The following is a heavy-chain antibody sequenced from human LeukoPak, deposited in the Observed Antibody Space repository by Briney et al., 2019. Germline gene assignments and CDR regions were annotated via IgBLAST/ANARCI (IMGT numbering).Heavy chain of an antibody. CDR3: ARGGAQQLVPENYGMDV. CDR1: GGTFSSYA. J-gene: IGHJ6*02. CDR2: IIPIFGTA. D-gene: IGHD6-13*01. V-gene: IGHV1-69*13. Sequence: GASVKVSCKASGGTFSSYAISWVRQAPGQGLEWMGGIIPIFGTANYAQKFQGRVTITADESTSTAYMELSSLRSEDTAVYYCARGGAQQLVPENYGMDVWGQGTTVTVSS.